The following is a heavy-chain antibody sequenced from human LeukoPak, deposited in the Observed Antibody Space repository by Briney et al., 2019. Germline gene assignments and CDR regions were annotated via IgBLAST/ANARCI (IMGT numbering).Heavy chain of an antibody. CDR2: ISSGSTTI. CDR1: GFTFSTYS. V-gene: IGHV3-48*04. CDR3: ARESTPGGYYYNYGMDV. J-gene: IGHJ6*02. D-gene: IGHD2-2*01. Sequence: GGSLRLSCAASGFTFSTYSINWVRQAPGKGLEWVSYISSGSTTIYYADSVKGRFTTSRDNAKNSLSLQMNSLRGEDTAVYYCARESTPGGYYYNYGMDVWGQGTTVTVSS.